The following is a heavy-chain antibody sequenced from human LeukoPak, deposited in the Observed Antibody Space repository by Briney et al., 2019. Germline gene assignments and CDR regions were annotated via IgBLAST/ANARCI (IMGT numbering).Heavy chain of an antibody. Sequence: GGSLRLSCAASGFTVSSNYMTWVRQAPGKGLEWVSVIYSGGDTYYADSVKGRFTISRDNSKNTLYLQLNSLRAEDTAVYYCAKGSLGSWYYFDYWGQGTLVTVSS. CDR1: GFTVSSNY. J-gene: IGHJ4*02. D-gene: IGHD6-13*01. CDR2: IYSGGDT. V-gene: IGHV3-66*01. CDR3: AKGSLGSWYYFDY.